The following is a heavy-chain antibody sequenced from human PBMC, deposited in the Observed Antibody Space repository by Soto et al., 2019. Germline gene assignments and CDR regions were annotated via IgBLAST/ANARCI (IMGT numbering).Heavy chain of an antibody. CDR2: ISGSGITP. Sequence: EVQLLESGGGLVQPGGSLRLSCAASGFTFNNYAMTWVRQAPGKGLEWVSGISGSGITPFYTDSVKGRFTISRDSAKNPLSLQMDPLRVEDTAVYYCAEYMDRGLTRETFYQPGRDVWAQGTAVTVPS. CDR3: AEYMDRGLTRETFYQPGRDV. CDR1: GFTFNNYA. D-gene: IGHD3-10*01. J-gene: IGHJ6*02. V-gene: IGHV3-23*01.